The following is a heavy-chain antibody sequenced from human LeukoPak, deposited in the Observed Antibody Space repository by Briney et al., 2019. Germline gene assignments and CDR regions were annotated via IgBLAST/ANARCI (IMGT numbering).Heavy chain of an antibody. J-gene: IGHJ4*02. CDR3: ARRRGYDYVWGSYRYSMDY. CDR2: INHSGST. D-gene: IGHD3-16*02. V-gene: IGHV4-34*01. CDR1: GGSFSGYY. Sequence: PSETLSLTCAVYGGSFSGYYWSWICQPPGKGLEWIGEINHSGSTNYNPSLKSRVTISVDTSKNQFSLKLSSVTAADTAVYYCARRRGYDYVWGSYRYSMDYWGQGTLVTVSS.